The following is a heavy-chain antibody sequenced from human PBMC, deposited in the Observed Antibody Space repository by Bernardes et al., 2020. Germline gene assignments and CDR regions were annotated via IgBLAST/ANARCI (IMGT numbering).Heavy chain of an antibody. CDR2: ISISSATI. CDR1: GFTFSTYT. Sequence: GGSLRLSCAASGFTFSTYTMNWVRQAPGKGLEWVSYISISSATIYYADSVQGRFSISRDNAKNSLYLQMNSLRAEDTAVYYCAREDYGDYVGAFDSWGQGTMVTVSS. D-gene: IGHD4-17*01. J-gene: IGHJ3*02. V-gene: IGHV3-48*01. CDR3: AREDYGDYVGAFDS.